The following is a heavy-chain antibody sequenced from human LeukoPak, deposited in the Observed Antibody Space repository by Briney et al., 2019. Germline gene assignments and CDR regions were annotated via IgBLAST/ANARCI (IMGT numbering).Heavy chain of an antibody. CDR2: ISYDGLNK. CDR3: TKGVRSGYDRLDF. Sequence: GGSLRLSCAASGLTFSYYGIHWVRQAPGKGLEWVAVISYDGLNKNYADSVKGRFTISRDNSKNTLYLQMNSLRVEDTAVYYCTKGVRSGYDRLDFWGQGTLVTVSS. D-gene: IGHD5-12*01. CDR1: GLTFSYYG. V-gene: IGHV3-30*18. J-gene: IGHJ4*02.